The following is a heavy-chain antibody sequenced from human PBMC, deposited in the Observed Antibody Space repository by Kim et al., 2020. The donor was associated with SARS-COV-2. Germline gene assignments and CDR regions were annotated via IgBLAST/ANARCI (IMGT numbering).Heavy chain of an antibody. CDR2: INHSGST. J-gene: IGHJ4*02. CDR1: GGSFSGYY. V-gene: IGHV4-34*01. D-gene: IGHD1-26*01. CDR3: ARGPLRARGATLTYYFDY. Sequence: SETLSLTCAVYGGSFSGYYWSWIRQPPGKGLEWIGEINHSGSTNYNPSLKSRVTISVDTSKNQFSLKLSSVTAADTAVYYCARGPLRARGATLTYYFDYWGQGTLVTVSS.